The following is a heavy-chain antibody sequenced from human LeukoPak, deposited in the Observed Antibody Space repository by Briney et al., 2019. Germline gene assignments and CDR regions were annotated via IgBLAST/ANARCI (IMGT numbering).Heavy chain of an antibody. D-gene: IGHD6-13*01. CDR2: ISGSGGST. CDR3: AKDMVIAAAGNYYYYYGMDV. V-gene: IGHV3-23*01. CDR1: GFTFSSYA. Sequence: PGGSLRLSCAASGFTFSSYAMSWVRQAPGKGLEWVSAISGSGGSTYYADSVKGRFTIFRDNSKNTLYLQMNSLRAEDTAVYYCAKDMVIAAAGNYYYYYGMDVWGQGTTVTVSS. J-gene: IGHJ6*02.